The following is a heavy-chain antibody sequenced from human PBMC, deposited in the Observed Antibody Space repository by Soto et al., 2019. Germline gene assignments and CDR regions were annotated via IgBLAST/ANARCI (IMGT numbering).Heavy chain of an antibody. CDR2: IKSKTDGGSA. D-gene: IGHD3-22*01. V-gene: IGHV3-15*07. J-gene: IGHJ6*02. CDR3: TTGYYYDSSGYPFYYYYGMDV. Sequence: PGGSLRLSCAASGFAFSNAWINGVRQAPGRGQEWVGRIKSKTDGGSADYAAPVKGRFDVSRDDSKNTLYLQMNSLKTEDTAVYYCTTGYYYDSSGYPFYYYYGMDVWGQGTTVTVSS. CDR1: GFAFSNAW.